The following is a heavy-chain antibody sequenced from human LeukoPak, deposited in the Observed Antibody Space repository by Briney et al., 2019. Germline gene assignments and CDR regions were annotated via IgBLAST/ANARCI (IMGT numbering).Heavy chain of an antibody. Sequence: ASVKVSCKASGYTFTSYDINWVRQAPGKGLEWMGGFDPEDGETIYAQKFQGRVTMTEDTSTDTAYMELSSLRSEDTAVYYCATWDAGGGYLGYWGQGTLVTVSS. CDR3: ATWDAGGGYLGY. V-gene: IGHV1-24*01. CDR1: GYTFTSYD. D-gene: IGHD3-16*02. CDR2: FDPEDGET. J-gene: IGHJ4*02.